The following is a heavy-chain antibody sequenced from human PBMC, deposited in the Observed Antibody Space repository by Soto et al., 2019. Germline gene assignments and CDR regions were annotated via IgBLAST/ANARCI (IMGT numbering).Heavy chain of an antibody. J-gene: IGHJ4*02. CDR3: ARGSGSHDY. CDR1: GYTFASHG. CDR2: INTYNDNT. D-gene: IGHD3-10*01. V-gene: IGHV1-18*01. Sequence: GASVKVSCKASGYTFASHGINWVRQAPGQGLEWMGWINTYNDNTNYAQKLQGRVTMTTDTSTSTVYMELRSLTSDDTAVYYCARGSGSHDYWGQGVQVTVSS.